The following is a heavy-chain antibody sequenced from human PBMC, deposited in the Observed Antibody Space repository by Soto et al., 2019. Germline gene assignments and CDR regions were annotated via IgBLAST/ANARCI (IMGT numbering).Heavy chain of an antibody. Sequence: PSESLSLTCRISGGSISNYYWSWIRQSPGNRLEWIGYIHYSGGTNSNPSLKSRVAMSVDTSKNQFSLKLSSVTAADTAVYYCARDRYGSTLDYWGQGKLVTVSS. CDR3: ARDRYGSTLDY. J-gene: IGHJ4*02. CDR2: IHYSGGT. CDR1: GGSISNYY. D-gene: IGHD3-10*01. V-gene: IGHV4-59*01.